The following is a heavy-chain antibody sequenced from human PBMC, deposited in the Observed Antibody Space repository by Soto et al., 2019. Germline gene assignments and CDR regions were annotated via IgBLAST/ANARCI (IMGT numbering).Heavy chain of an antibody. CDR2: IYHSGST. Sequence: SETLSLTCAVSGGSISSGGYSWSWIRQPPGKGLEWIGYIYHSGSTDYNPSLKSRVTISVDRSKNQFSLKLSSVTAADTAVYYYARVPAPWGQGTLVTVSS. D-gene: IGHD2-2*01. V-gene: IGHV4-30-2*01. CDR3: ARVPAP. CDR1: GGSISSGGYS. J-gene: IGHJ5*02.